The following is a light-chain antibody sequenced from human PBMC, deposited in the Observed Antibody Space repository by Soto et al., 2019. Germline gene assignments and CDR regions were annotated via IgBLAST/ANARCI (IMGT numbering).Light chain of an antibody. CDR1: QSVDND. J-gene: IGKJ5*01. CDR2: GAS. Sequence: IGMTQSPATLSVSPGDRATLSCRASQSVDNDLAWYQQKPGQAPRLLIYGASTRATGIPARFSGSGSGTEFTLTISSLQSEDFAVYYCQQYNNWPPIPFGQGTRLEIK. CDR3: QQYNNWPPIP. V-gene: IGKV3-15*01.